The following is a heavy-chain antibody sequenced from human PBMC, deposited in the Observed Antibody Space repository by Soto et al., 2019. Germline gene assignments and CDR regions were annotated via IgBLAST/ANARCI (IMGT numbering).Heavy chain of an antibody. D-gene: IGHD3-10*01. CDR1: GGSISSYY. V-gene: IGHV4-59*01. CDR3: ARANRGDP. CDR2: IYYSGST. J-gene: IGHJ5*02. Sequence: QVQLQESGPGLVKPSETLSLTCTVSGGSISSYYWTWIRQPPGKGLEWIGSIYYSGSTNYNPSLKSSVRISMDTPKNQFSPKLTSVTAADTAIYYCARANRGDPWGQGTLVTVSS.